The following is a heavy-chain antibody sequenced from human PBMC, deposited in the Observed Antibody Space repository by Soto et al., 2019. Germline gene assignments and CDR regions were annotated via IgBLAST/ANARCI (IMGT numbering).Heavy chain of an antibody. Sequence: VQLLESGGGLIQPGGSLRLSCAASGFTFSYGIHWLRQAPGKGLEWVAYISYDSSNKFYGDSVKGRFTISRDNSKNTPFLQMNSLRAEDTAVYYSAKLVIGYCSGNTCDDYWGQGTLVAVSS. D-gene: IGHD2-15*01. CDR1: GFTFSYG. CDR2: ISYDSSNK. CDR3: AKLVIGYCSGNTCDDY. V-gene: IGHV3-30*18. J-gene: IGHJ4*02.